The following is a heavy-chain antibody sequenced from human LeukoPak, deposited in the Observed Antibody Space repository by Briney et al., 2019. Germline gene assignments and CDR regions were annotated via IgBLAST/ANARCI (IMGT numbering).Heavy chain of an antibody. J-gene: IGHJ5*02. CDR1: GFTFSNYA. CDR2: ISGSGDEA. D-gene: IGHD6-19*01. CDR3: AKGGAISGWYWFDP. V-gene: IGHV3-23*01. Sequence: GGSLRLSCAASGFTFSNYAMNWVRQAPEKGLEWVSSISGSGDEAHHADSVKGRFTISRDNSKNTLYLQMNSLRAEDTALYYCAKGGAISGWYWFDPWGQGTLVTVSS.